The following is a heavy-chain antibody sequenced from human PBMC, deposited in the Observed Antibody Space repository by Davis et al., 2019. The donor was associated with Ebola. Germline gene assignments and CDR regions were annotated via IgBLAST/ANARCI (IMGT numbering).Heavy chain of an antibody. J-gene: IGHJ3*01. V-gene: IGHV1-69*06. CDR1: GGTFSSSA. Sequence: SVKVSCKASGGTFSSSAISWVRQAPGQGLEWMGGIIPIFGTATYAQKFQGRVTITADKSTSTAYMELSSLRSEDTAVYYCAKDYREAIFGVVQSDWGQGTMVTVSS. D-gene: IGHD3-3*01. CDR3: AKDYREAIFGVVQSD. CDR2: IIPIFGTA.